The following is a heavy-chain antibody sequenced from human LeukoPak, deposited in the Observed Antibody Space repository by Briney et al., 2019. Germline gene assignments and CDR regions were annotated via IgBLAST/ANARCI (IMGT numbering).Heavy chain of an antibody. CDR1: GFTFSSYA. Sequence: PGGSLRLSCAASGFTFSSYAMHWVRQAPGKGLEWVAVISYDGSNKYYADSVKGRFTISRDNSKNTLYLQMNSLRAEDTAVYYCARDQSITMVRPDYWGQGTLVTVSS. J-gene: IGHJ4*02. V-gene: IGHV3-30-3*01. D-gene: IGHD3-10*01. CDR3: ARDQSITMVRPDY. CDR2: ISYDGSNK.